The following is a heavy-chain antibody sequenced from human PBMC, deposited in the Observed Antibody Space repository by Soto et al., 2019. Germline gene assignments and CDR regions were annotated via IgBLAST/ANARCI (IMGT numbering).Heavy chain of an antibody. CDR2: ISWDGGST. CDR3: AKDIVETAAGTSDAFDI. D-gene: IGHD6-13*01. J-gene: IGHJ3*02. V-gene: IGHV3-43*01. CDR1: GFTFDDYT. Sequence: GGSLRLSCAASGFTFDDYTMHWVRQAPGKGLEWVSLISWDGGSTYYADSVKGRFTISRDNSKNSLYLQMNSLRTEDTALYYCAKDIVETAAGTSDAFDIWGQGTMVTVSS.